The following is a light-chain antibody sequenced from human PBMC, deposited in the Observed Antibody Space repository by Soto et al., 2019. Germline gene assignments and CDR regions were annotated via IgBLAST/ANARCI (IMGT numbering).Light chain of an antibody. Sequence: EIVMTQSPATLSVSPGERVTLSCRASQSVRSNSAWYQRQPGQAPRLLIYDASTRATGIPARFSGSGSGAEFTLTISSLQSEDFAIYYCQQYNNWPWTFGQGTKVEIK. CDR3: QQYNNWPWT. V-gene: IGKV3-15*01. CDR2: DAS. CDR1: QSVRSN. J-gene: IGKJ1*01.